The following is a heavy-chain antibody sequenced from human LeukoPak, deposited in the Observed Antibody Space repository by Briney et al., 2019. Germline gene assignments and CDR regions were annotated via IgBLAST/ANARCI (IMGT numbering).Heavy chain of an antibody. CDR3: ARDQECFDY. Sequence: ASVKVSCKASGYTFTSNYIHWVRQAPGQGLEWMGMIYPRDGSTSYAQKFQGRVTVTRDTSTSTVHMELSGLRSEDTAVYYCARDQECFDYWGQGTPVTVSS. CDR2: IYPRDGST. V-gene: IGHV1-46*01. J-gene: IGHJ4*02. CDR1: GYTFTSNY. D-gene: IGHD2/OR15-2a*01.